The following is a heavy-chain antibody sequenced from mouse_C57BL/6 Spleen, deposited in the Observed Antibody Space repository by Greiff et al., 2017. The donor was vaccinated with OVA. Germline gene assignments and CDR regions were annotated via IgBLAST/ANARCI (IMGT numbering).Heavy chain of an antibody. V-gene: IGHV10-1*01. CDR2: IRSKSNNYAT. CDR3: VRQDYYGSSYSNWYFDV. D-gene: IGHD1-1*01. J-gene: IGHJ1*03. Sequence: EVMLVESGGGLVQPKGSLKLSCAASGFSFNTYAMNWVRQAPGKGLEWVARIRSKSNNYATYYADSVKDRFTISRDDSESMLYLQMNNLKTEDTAMYYCVRQDYYGSSYSNWYFDVWGTGTTVTVSS. CDR1: GFSFNTYA.